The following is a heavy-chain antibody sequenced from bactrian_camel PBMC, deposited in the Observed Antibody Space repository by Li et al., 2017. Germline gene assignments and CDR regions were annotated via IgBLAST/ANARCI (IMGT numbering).Heavy chain of an antibody. D-gene: IGHD3*01. CDR3: AADLRGAYCDMSPRRYNV. CDR2: ICTRGGPP. V-gene: IGHV3S54*01. J-gene: IGHJ4*01. Sequence: HVQLVESGGGSVQAGGSLRLSCSFSDNIKCMGWFRQPPGKGREGVASICTRGGPPAYGDSVRGRFTISQDNATKNTLYLQIDSLKPEDTAKYYCAADLRGAYCDMSPRRYNVWGQGTQVTVSS. CDR1: DNIKCM.